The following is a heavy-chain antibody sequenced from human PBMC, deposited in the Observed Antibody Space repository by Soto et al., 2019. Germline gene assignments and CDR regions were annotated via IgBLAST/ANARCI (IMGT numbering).Heavy chain of an antibody. J-gene: IGHJ4*02. CDR2: IYYSGST. V-gene: IGHV4-31*03. D-gene: IGHD6-13*01. CDR3: ARVSAEDSSSWYTYFDY. Sequence: SETLSLTCTVSGGSISSGGYYWSWIRQHPGKGLEWIGYIYYSGSTYYNPSLKSRVTISVDTSKNQFSLKLSSVTAADTAVYYCARVSAEDSSSWYTYFDYWGQGTLVTVSS. CDR1: GGSISSGGYY.